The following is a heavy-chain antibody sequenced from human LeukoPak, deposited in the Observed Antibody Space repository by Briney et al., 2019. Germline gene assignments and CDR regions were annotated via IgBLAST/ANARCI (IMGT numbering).Heavy chain of an antibody. J-gene: IGHJ5*02. CDR2: IYDSGST. D-gene: IGHD6-19*01. Sequence: PSETLSLTCTVSGGSISTYYWSWIRQPPGKGLEYIGYIYDSGSTNYNPSLKSRVTISVDKSKNQFSLKLSSVTAADTAVYYCARGEVGSGWYPDWFDPWGQGTLVTVSS. V-gene: IGHV4-59*12. CDR1: GGSISTYY. CDR3: ARGEVGSGWYPDWFDP.